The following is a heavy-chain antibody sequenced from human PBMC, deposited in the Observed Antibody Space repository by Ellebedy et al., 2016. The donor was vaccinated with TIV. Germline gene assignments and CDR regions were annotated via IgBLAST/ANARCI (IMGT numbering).Heavy chain of an antibody. CDR1: GTTFSGYY. D-gene: IGHD3-16*01. J-gene: IGHJ2*01. Sequence: SETLSLTXAVSGTTFSGYYWTWIRQSPGKGPEWIGQVIDTGSTDVNPSLKSRVTISVDTSQKQVSLTLHSVTDADTGVYFCARRVPPWAGAPGPHWHLDVWGRGTPVKVSS. CDR3: ARRVPPWAGAPGPHWHLDV. V-gene: IGHV4-34*12. CDR2: VIDTGST.